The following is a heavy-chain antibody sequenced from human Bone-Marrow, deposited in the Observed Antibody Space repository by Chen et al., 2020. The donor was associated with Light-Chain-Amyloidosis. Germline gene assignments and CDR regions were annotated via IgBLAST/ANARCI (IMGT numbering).Heavy chain of an antibody. CDR2: INTDGSST. V-gene: IGHV3-74*01. J-gene: IGHJ3*02. D-gene: IGHD2-2*01. Sequence: EVQPVESGGGLVQPGGSLRLSCVASGFTFSSYWMHWVRQAPGKGLVWVSRINTDGSSTSYADSVKGRFTISRDNAKNTLFLQMSSLRADDTAVYYCARDSDCRSTSCYPLGTFDIWGQGTMVTVSS. CDR3: ARDSDCRSTSCYPLGTFDI. CDR1: GFTFSSYW.